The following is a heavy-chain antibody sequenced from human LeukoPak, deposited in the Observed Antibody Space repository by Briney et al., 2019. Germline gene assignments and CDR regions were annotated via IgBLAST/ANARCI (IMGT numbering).Heavy chain of an antibody. CDR2: IIPILGIA. D-gene: IGHD2-15*01. CDR1: GGTFSSYA. V-gene: IGHV1-69*04. J-gene: IGHJ4*02. Sequence: SVKVSCKASGGTFSSYAISWVRQAPGQGLEWMGRIIPILGIANYAQKFQGGVTITADKSTSTAYMELSSLRSEDTAVYYCARLDCSGGSCYSGDYWGQGTLVTVSS. CDR3: ARLDCSGGSCYSGDY.